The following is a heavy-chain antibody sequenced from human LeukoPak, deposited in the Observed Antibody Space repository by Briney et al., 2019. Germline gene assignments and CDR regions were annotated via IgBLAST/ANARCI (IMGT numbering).Heavy chain of an antibody. CDR3: ASTLFGVVTSFNDAFDI. CDR1: GGSISSYY. D-gene: IGHD3-3*01. Sequence: SETLSLTCTVSGGSISSYYWSWIRQPPGKGLEWIGYIYYSGSTNYNPSLKSRVTISVDTSKNQFSLKLSSVTAADTAVYYCASTLFGVVTSFNDAFDIWGQGTMVTVSS. CDR2: IYYSGST. J-gene: IGHJ3*02. V-gene: IGHV4-59*01.